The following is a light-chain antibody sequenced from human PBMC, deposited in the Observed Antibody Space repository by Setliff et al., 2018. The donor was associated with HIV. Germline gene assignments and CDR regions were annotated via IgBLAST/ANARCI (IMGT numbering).Light chain of an antibody. CDR2: YDS. Sequence: SYELTQPPSVSVAPGKTARIACGGNNIGSKSVHWYQQKPGQAPVLVIYYDSDRPSGIPERFSGSNSGNTATLTISWVEAGDEADYYCQVWDTSIDHYVFGAGTKV. J-gene: IGLJ1*01. CDR3: QVWDTSIDHYV. V-gene: IGLV3-21*04. CDR1: NIGSKS.